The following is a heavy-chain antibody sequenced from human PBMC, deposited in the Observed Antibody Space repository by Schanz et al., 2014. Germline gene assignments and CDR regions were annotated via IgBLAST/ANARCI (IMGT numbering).Heavy chain of an antibody. CDR2: ISGYNGDT. CDR1: GYTFTSYY. V-gene: IGHV1-18*04. J-gene: IGHJ4*02. D-gene: IGHD3-10*01. Sequence: QVQLVQSGAEVKKPGASVKVSCKASGYTFTSYYMHWVRQAPGQGLEWMGWISGYNGDTNYAPKFQDRVTMTTDTSTGITDLELRNLKSDDTAVYYCARDRVSFVRGPLGVDWGQGTQVIVSS. CDR3: ARDRVSFVRGPLGVD.